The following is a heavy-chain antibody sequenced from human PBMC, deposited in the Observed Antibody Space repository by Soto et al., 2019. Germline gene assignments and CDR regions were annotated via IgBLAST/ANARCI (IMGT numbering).Heavy chain of an antibody. CDR1: GFTFSRYW. CDR3: ARDHYSSSWPPYYYFYGMDV. Sequence: GGSLRLSCATSGFTFSRYWMNWVRQAPGKGLEWVANINQDGSKRYYADSVKGRFTISRGNSKNTLYLQMNSLRAEDTAVYYCARDHYSSSWPPYYYFYGMDVWGQGTTVTVSS. D-gene: IGHD6-13*01. V-gene: IGHV3-7*01. J-gene: IGHJ6*02. CDR2: INQDGSKR.